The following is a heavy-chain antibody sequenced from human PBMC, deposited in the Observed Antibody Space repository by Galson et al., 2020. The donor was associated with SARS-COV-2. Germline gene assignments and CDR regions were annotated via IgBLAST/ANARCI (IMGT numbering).Heavy chain of an antibody. Sequence: SETLSLTCTVSGGSISSYYWSWIRQPPGKGLEWIGYIYYSGSTNYNPSLKSRVTISVDTSKNQFSLKLSSVTAADTAVYYCARGSGYDIDYYYYGMDVWGQGTTVTVSS. CDR1: GGSISSYY. CDR3: ARGSGYDIDYYYYGMDV. J-gene: IGHJ6*02. V-gene: IGHV4-59*13. CDR2: IYYSGST. D-gene: IGHD5-12*01.